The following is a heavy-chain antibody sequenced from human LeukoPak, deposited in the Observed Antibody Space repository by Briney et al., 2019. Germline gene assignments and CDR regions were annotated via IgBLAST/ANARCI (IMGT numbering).Heavy chain of an antibody. D-gene: IGHD6-6*01. V-gene: IGHV3-23*01. CDR3: ARDSIQSSSPTGSDAFHI. Sequence: PGGSLRLSCAASGFTFSSYAMSWVRQAPGKGLEWVSAISGSGAGTYYADSVKGRFTISRDHSKNTLYLQMNSLRAEDTAVYYCARDSIQSSSPTGSDAFHIWGQGTMVTVSS. J-gene: IGHJ3*02. CDR1: GFTFSSYA. CDR2: ISGSGAGT.